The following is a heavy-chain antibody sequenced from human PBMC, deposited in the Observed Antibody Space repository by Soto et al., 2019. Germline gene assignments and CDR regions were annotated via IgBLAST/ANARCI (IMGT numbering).Heavy chain of an antibody. V-gene: IGHV1-46*03. CDR1: GYTFSNYY. Sequence: GASVKVSCKASGYTFSNYYMHWVRQAPGQGLEWMGIINPSGGSTSFAQKFQGRVTMTRDTSTSTVYMELSGLRSEDTAVYYCARTITMVRGVISFDYWGQGTQVTVSS. CDR2: INPSGGST. D-gene: IGHD3-10*01. CDR3: ARTITMVRGVISFDY. J-gene: IGHJ4*02.